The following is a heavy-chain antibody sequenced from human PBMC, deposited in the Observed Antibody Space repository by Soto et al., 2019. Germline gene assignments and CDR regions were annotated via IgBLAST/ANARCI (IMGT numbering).Heavy chain of an antibody. J-gene: IGHJ4*02. CDR1: GVSIHNSHSF. CDR3: ARMDILTGYFFDY. V-gene: IGHV4-39*07. Sequence: SETLSLTCTVSGVSIHNSHSFWAWIRQPPGKGLQFIASVYHNGGAHYNSSLKSRVTISVDSSKNQFSLKLSSVTAADTAVYYCARMDILTGYFFDYWGQGTLVTVSS. CDR2: VYHNGGA. D-gene: IGHD3-9*01.